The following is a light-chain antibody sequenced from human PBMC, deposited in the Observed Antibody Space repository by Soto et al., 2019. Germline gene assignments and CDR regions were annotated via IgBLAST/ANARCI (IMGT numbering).Light chain of an antibody. V-gene: IGLV1-40*01. J-gene: IGLJ3*02. CDR2: GNS. CDR3: QSYDSSLSGSV. CDR1: SSNIGAGYD. Sequence: QSALTQPPSVSGAPGQRVTISCTGSSSNIGAGYDVPGYQQLPGTAPNPLIYGNSNRPSGVPDRFSGSKSGTSASLATTGLQAEDEADYYCQSYDSSLSGSVFGGGTKLTVL.